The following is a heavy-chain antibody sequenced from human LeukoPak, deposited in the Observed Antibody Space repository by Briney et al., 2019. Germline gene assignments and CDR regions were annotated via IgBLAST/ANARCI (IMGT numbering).Heavy chain of an antibody. CDR2: IDSSSSYI. Sequence: KPGGSLRLSCAASGFTFSSYSINWVRQAPGKGLEWGSSIDSSSSYIYYAESVKGRFTISRDNAKNSLFLQMNSLRVEDTAVYYCARPGITGTMGYGAFDIWGQGTRVTVSS. J-gene: IGHJ3*02. CDR3: ARPGITGTMGYGAFDI. CDR1: GFTFSSYS. V-gene: IGHV3-21*01. D-gene: IGHD1-7*01.